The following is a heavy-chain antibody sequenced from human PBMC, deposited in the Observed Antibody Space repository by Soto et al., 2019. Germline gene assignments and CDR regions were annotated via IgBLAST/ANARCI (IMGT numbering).Heavy chain of an antibody. D-gene: IGHD3-3*01. CDR2: ISAYNGNT. CDR1: GYTFTSYG. J-gene: IGHJ6*02. V-gene: IGHV1-18*04. CDR3: ARSPLRFLEWLLSDYYYGMDV. Sequence: ASVKVSCKASGYTFTSYGISWVRQAPGQGLEWMGWISAYNGNTNYAQKLQGRVTMTTDTSTSTAYMELRSLRSDDTAVYYCARSPLRFLEWLLSDYYYGMDVWGQGTTVTVS.